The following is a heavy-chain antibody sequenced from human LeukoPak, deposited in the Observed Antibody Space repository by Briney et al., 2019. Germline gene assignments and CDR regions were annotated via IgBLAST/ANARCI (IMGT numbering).Heavy chain of an antibody. Sequence: PSETLSLTCTVSGGSFSSGSYYWDWIRQPPGEGLEWIGSIYYSGSTYYNPSLKSRVTISVDTSKNQFSLKLSSVTAADTALYYCARLGEYSGYDYWGQGTLVTVSS. J-gene: IGHJ4*02. CDR2: IYYSGST. CDR3: ARLGEYSGYDY. V-gene: IGHV4-39*01. CDR1: GGSFSSGSYY. D-gene: IGHD5-12*01.